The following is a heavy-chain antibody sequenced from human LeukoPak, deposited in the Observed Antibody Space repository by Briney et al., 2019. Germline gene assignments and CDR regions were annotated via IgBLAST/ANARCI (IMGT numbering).Heavy chain of an antibody. D-gene: IGHD4-11*01. CDR2: INYSGNT. Sequence: SETLSLTCTVSGGSISTSNDYWGWIRQPPGKGLEWIGSINYSGNTYYNPSLKSGVTISVDTSKNQFSLNLRSVTAAETAIYYCARHRLRYSDYRPLYFDYWGQGTLVTVSS. J-gene: IGHJ4*02. CDR3: ARHRLRYSDYRPLYFDY. V-gene: IGHV4-39*01. CDR1: GGSISTSNDY.